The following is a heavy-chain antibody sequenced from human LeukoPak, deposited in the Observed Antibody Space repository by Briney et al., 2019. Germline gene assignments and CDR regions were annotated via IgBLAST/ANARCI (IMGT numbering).Heavy chain of an antibody. J-gene: IGHJ4*02. V-gene: IGHV3-23*01. CDR1: GFSFSSFA. Sequence: GGSLRLSCAASGFSFSSFAMSWVRQAPGKGLERVSVISGLGDSTNYAESVKGRFTISRDNSKNTVYLLMNSLRGEDTAVYYCAKGPAKYSGYVYFEYWGQETLFTVPS. CDR2: ISGLGDST. CDR3: AKGPAKYSGYVYFEY. D-gene: IGHD5-12*01.